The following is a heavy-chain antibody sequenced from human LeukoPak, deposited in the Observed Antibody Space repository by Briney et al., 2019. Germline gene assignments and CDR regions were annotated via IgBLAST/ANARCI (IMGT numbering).Heavy chain of an antibody. CDR1: GFTFSSYA. V-gene: IGHV3-23*01. CDR3: ANFLTGFGTDY. D-gene: IGHD3-9*01. CDR2: ISGSGGST. J-gene: IGHJ4*02. Sequence: GGSLRFSCAASGFTFSSYAMSWVRQAPGKGLEWVSAISGSGGSTYYADSVKGRFTISRDNSKNTLYLQMNSLRAEDTAVYYCANFLTGFGTDYWGQGTLVTVSS.